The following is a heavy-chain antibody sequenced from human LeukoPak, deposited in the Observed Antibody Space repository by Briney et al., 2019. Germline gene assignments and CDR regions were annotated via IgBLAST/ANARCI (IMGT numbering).Heavy chain of an antibody. CDR3: AKASIAAAGDFDY. Sequence: QAGGSLRLSCAASGFTFDDYAMHWVRQAPGKGLEWASGISWNSGSIGYADSVKGRFTISRDNAKNSLYLQMNSLRAEDMALYYCAKASIAAAGDFDYWGQGTLVTVSS. CDR2: ISWNSGSI. D-gene: IGHD6-13*01. J-gene: IGHJ4*02. CDR1: GFTFDDYA. V-gene: IGHV3-9*03.